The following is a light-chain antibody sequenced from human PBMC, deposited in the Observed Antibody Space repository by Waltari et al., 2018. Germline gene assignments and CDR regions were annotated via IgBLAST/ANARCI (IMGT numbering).Light chain of an antibody. CDR2: QDS. V-gene: IGLV3-1*01. Sequence: SXELTQPPXXSVSPGQTVSITCSGDKLGDKYVCWYQQKPGHSPEVVIYQDSLRPSGXXEXFSGSNSGNTATLTIXGTQPVXXXDYYCQAWDSGXVFGGXTKLTVL. CDR1: KLGDKY. CDR3: QAWDSGXV. J-gene: IGLJ3*02.